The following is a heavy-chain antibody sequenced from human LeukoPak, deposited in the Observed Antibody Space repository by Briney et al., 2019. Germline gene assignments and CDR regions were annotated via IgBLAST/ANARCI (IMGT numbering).Heavy chain of an antibody. CDR2: ISGSGGST. CDR3: AKDRVVVVPAAIDYYFDY. V-gene: IGHV3-23*01. Sequence: GGSLRLSCAASGFTFSSYSMHWVRQAPGKGLEWVSAISGSGGSTYYADSVKGRFTISRDNSKNTLYLQMNSLRAEDTAVYYCAKDRVVVVPAAIDYYFDYWGQGTLVTVSS. J-gene: IGHJ4*02. CDR1: GFTFSSYS. D-gene: IGHD2-2*01.